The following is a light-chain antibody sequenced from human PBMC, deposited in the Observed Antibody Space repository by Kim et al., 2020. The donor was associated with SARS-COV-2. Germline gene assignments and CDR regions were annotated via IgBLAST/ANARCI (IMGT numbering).Light chain of an antibody. Sequence: DIQMTQSPSSLSASVGDRVTITCRASQSISSYLNWYQQKPGKAPNLLIYAASSLQSGVPSRFSGSGSGTDFTLSISSLQPEDFATYYCQQSYSTPSITLGQGTRLEIK. CDR3: QQSYSTPSIT. J-gene: IGKJ5*01. V-gene: IGKV1-39*01. CDR1: QSISSY. CDR2: AAS.